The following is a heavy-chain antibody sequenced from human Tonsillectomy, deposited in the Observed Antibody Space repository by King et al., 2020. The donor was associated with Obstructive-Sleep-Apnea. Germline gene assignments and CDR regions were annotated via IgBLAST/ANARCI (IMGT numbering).Heavy chain of an antibody. V-gene: IGHV3-7*03. Sequence: VQLVESGGGLVQPGGSLRLSCTASGFTFSYYWMSWVRQAPGKGLEWVANINEHGSEKFYVDSLEGRFTISRDNARNSLFLQLNSLRGDDTAVDYCARAGNVATVDYWGQGTLVTVSS. J-gene: IGHJ4*02. CDR3: ARAGNVATVDY. CDR2: INEHGSEK. CDR1: GFTFSYYW. D-gene: IGHD5-12*01.